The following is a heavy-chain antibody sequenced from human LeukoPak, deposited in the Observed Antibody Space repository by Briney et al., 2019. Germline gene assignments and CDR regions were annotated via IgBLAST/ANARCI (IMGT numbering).Heavy chain of an antibody. D-gene: IGHD1-7*01. CDR1: GGTFSSYA. V-gene: IGHV1-69*05. Sequence: ASVKVPCKASGGTFSSYAISWVRQAPGQGLEWMGGIIPIFGTANYAQKFQGRVTITTDESTSTAYMELSSLRSEDTAVYYCARGLELRRYYYYCYMDVWGKGTTVTVSS. J-gene: IGHJ6*03. CDR3: ARGLELRRYYYYCYMDV. CDR2: IIPIFGTA.